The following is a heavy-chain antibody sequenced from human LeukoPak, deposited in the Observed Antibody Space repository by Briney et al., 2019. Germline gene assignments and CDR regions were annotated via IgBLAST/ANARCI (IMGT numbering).Heavy chain of an antibody. CDR3: ARKVDPRAPPFDY. D-gene: IGHD1-26*01. V-gene: IGHV4-38-2*01. CDR2: IYHSGST. J-gene: IGHJ4*02. Sequence: PSETLSLTCAVSGYSISSGYYWGWIRQPPGKGLEWIGSIYHSGSTYYNPSLKSRVTISVDTSKNQFSLKLSSVTAADTAVYYCARKVDPRAPPFDYWGQGTLVTVSS. CDR1: GYSISSGYY.